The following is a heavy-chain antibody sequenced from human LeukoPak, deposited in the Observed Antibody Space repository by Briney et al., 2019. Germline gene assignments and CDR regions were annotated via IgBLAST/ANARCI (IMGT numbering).Heavy chain of an antibody. CDR1: GFTFSTYS. CDR3: ARDDLAAAATELHY. CDR2: ISNSSTYI. J-gene: IGHJ4*02. V-gene: IGHV3-21*01. Sequence: GGSLRLSCAASGFTFSTYSMNWVRQAPGKGLEWVSSISNSSTYIHCVDSVKGRFTISRDNAKNSLYLQMNSLRAEDTAVYYCARDDLAAAATELHYWGQGTLVTVSS. D-gene: IGHD6-13*01.